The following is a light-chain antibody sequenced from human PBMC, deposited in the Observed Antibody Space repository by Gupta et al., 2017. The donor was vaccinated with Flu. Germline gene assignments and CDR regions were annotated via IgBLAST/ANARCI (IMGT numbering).Light chain of an antibody. CDR2: LNSDCSH. J-gene: IGLJ3*02. CDR3: QTWGTVITV. Sequence: QLVLNQSPSASASLEASVKLDCTLSSGHSSYAIEWHQQTPEQGPRYLMKLNSDCSHSNGAVPPDRFSGSSSGAERYLTISSLQSEEEGGYYWQTWGTVITVFGGGTKRTVL. V-gene: IGLV4-69*01. CDR1: SGHSSYA.